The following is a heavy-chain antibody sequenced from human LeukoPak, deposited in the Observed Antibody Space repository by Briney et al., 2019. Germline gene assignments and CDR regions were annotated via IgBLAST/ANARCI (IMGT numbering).Heavy chain of an antibody. CDR1: GFTFSSYS. Sequence: GGSLRLSCAASGFTFSSYSMNWVRQAPGKGLEWVSYISSSSSTIYYADSVKGRFTISRDNAKNSLYLQMNSLRAEDTAVYYCASYVEMATILLNYWGQGTLVTVSS. D-gene: IGHD5-24*01. V-gene: IGHV3-48*04. CDR3: ASYVEMATILLNY. CDR2: ISSSSSTI. J-gene: IGHJ4*02.